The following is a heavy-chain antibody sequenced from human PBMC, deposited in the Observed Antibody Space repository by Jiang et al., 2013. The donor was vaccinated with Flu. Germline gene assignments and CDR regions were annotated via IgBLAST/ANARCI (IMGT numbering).Heavy chain of an antibody. J-gene: IGHJ5*02. D-gene: IGHD2-15*01. CDR3: VRGVRCSDGSCYGLAGWFDP. Sequence: VQLLESGGGLVQPGGSLRLSCVASGFAFSSYTMNWVRQAPGKGLEWVSDISGSSQTIYYADSVKGRFTISRDNVENSVYLQMNSLRPEDTAVYYCVRGVRCSDGSCYGLAGWFDPWGQGTLVTVSS. V-gene: IGHV3-48*01. CDR1: GFAFSSYT. CDR2: ISGSSQTI.